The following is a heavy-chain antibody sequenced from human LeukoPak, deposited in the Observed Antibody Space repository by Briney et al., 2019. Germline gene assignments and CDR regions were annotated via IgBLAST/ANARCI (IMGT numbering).Heavy chain of an antibody. CDR2: IYTSGST. Sequence: TLSLTCTVSGGSISSGSYYWSWIRQPAGKGLEWIGRIYTSGSTNYNPSLKSRVTISVDTSKNQFSLKLSSVTAADTAVYYCARDREGYSYGTSYNWFDPWGQGTLVTVSS. V-gene: IGHV4-61*02. CDR1: GGSISSGSYY. D-gene: IGHD5-18*01. CDR3: ARDREGYSYGTSYNWFDP. J-gene: IGHJ5*02.